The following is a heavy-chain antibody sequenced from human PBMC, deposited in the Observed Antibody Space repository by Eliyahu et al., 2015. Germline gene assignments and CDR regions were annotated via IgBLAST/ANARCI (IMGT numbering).Heavy chain of an antibody. CDR3: AKVPTL. J-gene: IGHJ4*02. V-gene: IGHV3-23*01. Sequence: EVQVLESGGGLVQSGGSLRLSCAASGFTFSXYAMSXVRQAPGKGLEWVSLINAGGSGITYADSVKGRFTIFRDNSKSTVYLQMNSLRAEDTAVYYCAKVPTLWGQGTLVTVSS. CDR1: GFTFSXYA. CDR2: INAGGSGI.